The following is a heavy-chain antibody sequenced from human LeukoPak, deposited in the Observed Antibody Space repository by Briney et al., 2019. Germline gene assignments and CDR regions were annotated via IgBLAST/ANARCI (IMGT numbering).Heavy chain of an antibody. D-gene: IGHD4/OR15-4a*01. CDR1: GFPFAPFW. CDR2: MNRDGSEV. CDR3: ASVHYAASGPGLDS. J-gene: IGHJ4*02. V-gene: IGHV3-7*02. Sequence: PGGSLRLSCAASGFPFAPFWMTWVRQAPGKGPEFVATMNRDGSEVAYGNSVRGRFTISRDNAKNSLYLQMYSLRAEDTAVYYCASVHYAASGPGLDSWGQGTLVTVSS.